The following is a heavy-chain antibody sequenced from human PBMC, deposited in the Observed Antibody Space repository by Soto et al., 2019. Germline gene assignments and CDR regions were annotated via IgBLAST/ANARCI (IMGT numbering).Heavy chain of an antibody. J-gene: IGHJ6*02. V-gene: IGHV5-51*01. CDR2: IYPGDSDT. CDR1: GYSFTSYW. D-gene: IGHD6-13*01. CDR3: ARHMLGSWSFQQAYYYYYGMDV. Sequence: GESLKISCKGSGYSFTSYWIGWVRQMPGKGLEWMGIIYPGDSDTRYSPSFQGQVTISADKSISTAYLQWSSLKASDTAMYYCARHMLGSWSFQQAYYYYYGMDVWGQGTTVTVSS.